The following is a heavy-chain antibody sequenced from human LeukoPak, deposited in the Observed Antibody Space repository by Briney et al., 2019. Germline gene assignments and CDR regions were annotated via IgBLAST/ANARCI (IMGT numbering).Heavy chain of an antibody. V-gene: IGHV4-34*01. CDR2: INHSGST. D-gene: IGHD3-22*01. CDR3: ARGRSGYYRALDY. CDR1: GGSFSGYY. J-gene: IGHJ4*02. Sequence: SETLSLTCAVYGGSFSGYYWSWVHQPPGKGLEWIGEINHSGSTNYNPSLKSRVTISVDTSKNQFSLKLSSVTAADTAVYYCARGRSGYYRALDYWGQGTLVTVSS.